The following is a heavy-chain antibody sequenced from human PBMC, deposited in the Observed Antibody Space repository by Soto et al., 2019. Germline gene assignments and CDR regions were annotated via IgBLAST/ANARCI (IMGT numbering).Heavy chain of an antibody. V-gene: IGHV4-34*01. Sequence: PSETLSLTCAVYGGSFIGYYWSWILQPPGKGLEWIGEINHSGSTNYNPSLKSRVTISVDTSKNQFSLKLSSVTAADTAVYYCARGLQGYTPWYYFDYWGQGTLVTVSS. D-gene: IGHD5-12*01. CDR3: ARGLQGYTPWYYFDY. CDR1: GGSFIGYY. CDR2: INHSGST. J-gene: IGHJ4*02.